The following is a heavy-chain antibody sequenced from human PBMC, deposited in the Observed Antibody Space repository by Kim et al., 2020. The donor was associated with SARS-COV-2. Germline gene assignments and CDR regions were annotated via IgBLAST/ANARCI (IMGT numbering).Heavy chain of an antibody. J-gene: IGHJ6*02. V-gene: IGHV4-61*02. Sequence: SETLSLTCTVSGGSISSGSYYWSWIRQPAGKGLEWIGRIYTSGSTNYNPSLKSRVTISVDTSKNQFSLKLSSVTAADTAVYYCARGIVVVPAAMQGGEYYYSYGMDVWGQGTTVTVSS. CDR1: GGSISSGSYY. CDR3: ARGIVVVPAAMQGGEYYYSYGMDV. D-gene: IGHD2-2*01. CDR2: IYTSGST.